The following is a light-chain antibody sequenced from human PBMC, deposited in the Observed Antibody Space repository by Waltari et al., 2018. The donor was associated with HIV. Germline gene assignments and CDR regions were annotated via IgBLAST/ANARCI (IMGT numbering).Light chain of an antibody. CDR2: DAS. CDR3: QQYDNVPVT. CDR1: HDISSY. Sequence: DIQMTQSPSSLSASIGDRVTITCQASHDISSYLNWYQQKPGKAPKLLIYDASDLETGVPSRFSGSGSGTDFTFTISSLQPVDIATYYCQQYDNVPVTFGPGTKVESK. V-gene: IGKV1-33*01. J-gene: IGKJ3*01.